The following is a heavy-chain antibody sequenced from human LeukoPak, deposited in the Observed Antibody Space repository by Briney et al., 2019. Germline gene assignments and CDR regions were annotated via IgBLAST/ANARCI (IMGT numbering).Heavy chain of an antibody. J-gene: IGHJ4*02. Sequence: GGSLRLSCAASEFTFSDYYMSWIRQAPGKGLEWVSYISSGGTITHYADSVKGRFTISRDNAKNLLYLQMNSLRAEDTAVYYCAKDNSRGSFDYWGQGTLVTVSS. CDR1: EFTFSDYY. D-gene: IGHD5-12*01. V-gene: IGHV3-11*04. CDR3: AKDNSRGSFDY. CDR2: ISSGGTIT.